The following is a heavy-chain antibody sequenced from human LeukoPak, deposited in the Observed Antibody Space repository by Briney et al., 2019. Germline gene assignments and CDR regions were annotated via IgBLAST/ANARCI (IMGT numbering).Heavy chain of an antibody. CDR3: ARFPNYDSSGDNWYFDL. D-gene: IGHD3-22*01. CDR1: GGSFSGYY. Sequence: PSETLSLTCAVYGGSFSGYYWSWIRQPPGKGLEWIGEINHSGSTNYNPSLKSRVTISVDTSKNQFSLKLSSVTAADTAVYYCARFPNYDSSGDNWYFDLWGRGTLVTVSS. J-gene: IGHJ2*01. CDR2: INHSGST. V-gene: IGHV4-34*01.